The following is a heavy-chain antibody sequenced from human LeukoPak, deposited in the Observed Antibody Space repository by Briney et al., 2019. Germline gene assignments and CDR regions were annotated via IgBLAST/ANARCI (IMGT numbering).Heavy chain of an antibody. Sequence: GGSLRLSCAASGFTFSSYAMSWVRQAPGKGLEWVSAISGSGGSTYYADSVKGRFTISRDNSKNTLYLQMNSLRAEDTAVYYCAKDREKYCSGGSCYPYDYWGQGTLVTVSS. V-gene: IGHV3-23*01. CDR3: AKDREKYCSGGSCYPYDY. J-gene: IGHJ4*02. CDR2: ISGSGGST. CDR1: GFTFSSYA. D-gene: IGHD2-15*01.